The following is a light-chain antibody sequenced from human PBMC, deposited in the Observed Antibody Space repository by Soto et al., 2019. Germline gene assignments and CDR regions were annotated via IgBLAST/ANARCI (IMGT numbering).Light chain of an antibody. CDR1: QSVSSN. CDR3: QQCGSSPIT. J-gene: IGKJ5*01. V-gene: IGKV3-20*01. Sequence: EIVMTQSPSTLSVSPGERATLSCRASQSVSSNLAWYQQKPGQAPRLLIYGASNRATGIPDRFSGSGSGTDFTLTISRLEPEDFAVYYCQQCGSSPITFGQGTRLEIK. CDR2: GAS.